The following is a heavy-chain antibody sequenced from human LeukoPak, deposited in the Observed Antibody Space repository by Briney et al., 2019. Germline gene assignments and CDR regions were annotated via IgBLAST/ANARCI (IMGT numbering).Heavy chain of an antibody. J-gene: IGHJ4*02. V-gene: IGHV4-39*01. CDR1: GGSISSSSYY. CDR3: ARHGYGSGIGIIDY. D-gene: IGHD3-10*01. Sequence: SETLSLTCTVSGGSISSSSYYWGWIRQPPGKRLEWIGSIYYSGSTYYNPSLKSRVTISVDTSKNQFSLKLSSVTAADTAVYYCARHGYGSGIGIIDYWGQGTLVTVSS. CDR2: IYYSGST.